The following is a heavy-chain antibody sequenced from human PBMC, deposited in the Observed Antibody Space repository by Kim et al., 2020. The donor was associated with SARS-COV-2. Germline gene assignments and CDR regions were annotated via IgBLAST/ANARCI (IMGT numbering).Heavy chain of an antibody. D-gene: IGHD1-1*01. J-gene: IGHJ3*02. V-gene: IGHV1-2*06. CDR1: GYTFTGYY. CDR3: AGYNWNGGYDAFDI. CDR2: INPNSGGT. Sequence: ASVKVSCKASGYTFTGYYMHWVRQAPGQGLEWMGRINPNSGGTNYAQKFQGRVTMTRDTSISTAYMELSRLRSDDTAVYYCAGYNWNGGYDAFDIWGQGTMVTVSS.